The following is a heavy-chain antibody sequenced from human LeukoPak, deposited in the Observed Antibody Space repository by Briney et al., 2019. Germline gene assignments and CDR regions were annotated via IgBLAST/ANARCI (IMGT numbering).Heavy chain of an antibody. J-gene: IGHJ4*02. D-gene: IGHD3-10*01. Sequence: PSETLSLTCTVSGGSISSSSYYWGWIRQPPGKGLEWIGSIYYSGSTYYNPSLKSRVTISVDTSKNQFSLKLSSVTAADTAVYYCARELNGSGSYYYWGQGTLVTVSS. CDR3: ARELNGSGSYYY. CDR2: IYYSGST. CDR1: GGSISSSSYY. V-gene: IGHV4-39*07.